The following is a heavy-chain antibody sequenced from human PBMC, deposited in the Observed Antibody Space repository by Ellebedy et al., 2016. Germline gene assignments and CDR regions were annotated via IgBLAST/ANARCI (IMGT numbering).Heavy chain of an antibody. J-gene: IGHJ4*02. Sequence: SVKVSXKASGGTFNDYAFSWVRQAPGQGLEWMGGIVPIFGTPKYAQNFRGRVAISADQSTSTVYMDLSSLRPEDTAIYYCAGRDRLCSDESCYSSLVYWGQGTLVTVSS. V-gene: IGHV1-69*13. CDR2: IVPIFGTP. CDR1: GGTFNDYA. D-gene: IGHD6-19*01. CDR3: AGRDRLCSDESCYSSLVY.